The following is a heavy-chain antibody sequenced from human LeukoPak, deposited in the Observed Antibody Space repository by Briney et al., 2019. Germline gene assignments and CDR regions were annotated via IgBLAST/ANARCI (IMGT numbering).Heavy chain of an antibody. J-gene: IGHJ6*02. CDR2: INPNSGGT. CDR3: ARVPAADPGYYGMDV. CDR1: GYTFTGYY. D-gene: IGHD6-13*01. Sequence: GASVKVSCKASGYTFTGYYMHWVRQAPGQGLGWMGWINPNSGGTNYAQKFQGRVTMTRDTSISTAYMELSRLRSDDTAVYYCARVPAADPGYYGMDVWGQGTTVTVSS. V-gene: IGHV1-2*02.